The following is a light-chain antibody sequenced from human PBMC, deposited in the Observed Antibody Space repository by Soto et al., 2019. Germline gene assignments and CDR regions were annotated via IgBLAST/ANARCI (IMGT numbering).Light chain of an antibody. V-gene: IGLV1-44*01. Sequence: QSVLTQPPSASGTPGQRVIISCSGASSNIGSGSTSVNWYQQLPGTAPKLLIYSYNHRPSGVPDRFSGSKSGTSASLAISGLRSEDEADYYCSSYTSSSTYVFGTGTKVTVL. J-gene: IGLJ1*01. CDR1: SSNIGSGSTS. CDR3: SSYTSSSTYV. CDR2: SYN.